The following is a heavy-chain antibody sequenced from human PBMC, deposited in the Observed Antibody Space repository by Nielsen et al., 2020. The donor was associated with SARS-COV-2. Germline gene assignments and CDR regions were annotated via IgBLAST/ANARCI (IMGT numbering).Heavy chain of an antibody. CDR1: GFPLSSYW. D-gene: IGHD1-26*01. J-gene: IGHJ3*02. V-gene: IGHV3-7*03. CDR2: IKQDGSEK. CDR3: AKALLSYREDGFDT. Sequence: GESLKLSCAASGFPLSSYWMNWFRQAPGKGLEWVANIKQDGSEKYYGDSVKGRFTISRDYVKNTVYLQMNSLRAEDTAVYYSAKALLSYREDGFDTWGQGTMVTVSS.